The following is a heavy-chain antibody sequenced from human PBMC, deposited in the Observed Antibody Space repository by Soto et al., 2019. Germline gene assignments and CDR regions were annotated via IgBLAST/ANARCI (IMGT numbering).Heavy chain of an antibody. J-gene: IGHJ4*02. V-gene: IGHV4-31*03. CDR2: IDYRGST. Sequence: SETLSLTCTVSGGSISSSSYYWGWIRQPPGKGLEWIGYIDYRGSTDYSPSLNSRVTISLDTSKNQFSLKLSSVTAADTAVYYCARYGGTYYVYWGQGTLVTVSS. CDR3: ARYGGTYYVY. CDR1: GGSISSSSYY. D-gene: IGHD1-26*01.